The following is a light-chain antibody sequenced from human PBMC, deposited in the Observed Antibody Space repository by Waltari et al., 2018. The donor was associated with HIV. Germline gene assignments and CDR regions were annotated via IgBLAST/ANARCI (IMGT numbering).Light chain of an antibody. J-gene: IGLJ2*01. CDR3: QSYDGTLSGVV. CDR2: RNN. CDR1: SSTIGAGSD. V-gene: IGLV1-40*01. Sequence: QSVLTQPPSVSGAPGQRVTISCPGSSSTIGAGSDVHWYHHLPGTAPTLLIYRNNNRPSGVPDRFSGSKSGTSASLAITGLQPEDEAHYYCQSYDGTLSGVVFGGGTKLTVL.